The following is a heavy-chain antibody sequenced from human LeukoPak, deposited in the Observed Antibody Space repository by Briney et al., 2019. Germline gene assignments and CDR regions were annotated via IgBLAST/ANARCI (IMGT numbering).Heavy chain of an antibody. V-gene: IGHV3-23*01. CDR2: ISGSGGST. J-gene: IGHJ5*02. Sequence: GGSLRLSCAASGFTFSSYAMSWVRQAPGKGLEWVSAISGSGGSTYYADSVKGRFTISRDNAKNSLYLQMNSLRAEDTAVYYCARVRSDRGVIKWFDPWGQGTLVTVSS. D-gene: IGHD3-10*01. CDR3: ARVRSDRGVIKWFDP. CDR1: GFTFSSYA.